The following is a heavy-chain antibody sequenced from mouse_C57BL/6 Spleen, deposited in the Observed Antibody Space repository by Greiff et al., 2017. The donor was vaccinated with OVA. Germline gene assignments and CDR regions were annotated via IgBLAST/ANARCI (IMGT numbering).Heavy chain of an antibody. D-gene: IGHD1-1*01. CDR3: AIYGSSWYFDV. CDR2: ISSGSSTI. CDR1: GFTFSDYG. J-gene: IGHJ1*03. Sequence: EVKLMESGGGLVKPGGSLKLSCAASGFTFSDYGMHWVRQAPEKGLEWVAYISSGSSTIYYADTVKGRFTISRDNAKNTLFLQMTSLRSEDTAMYYCAIYGSSWYFDVWGTGTTVTVSS. V-gene: IGHV5-17*01.